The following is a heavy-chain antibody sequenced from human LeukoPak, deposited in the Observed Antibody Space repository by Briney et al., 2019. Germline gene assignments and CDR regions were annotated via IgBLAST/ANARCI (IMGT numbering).Heavy chain of an antibody. CDR3: ARDWATVTELDY. J-gene: IGHJ4*02. CDR2: IWYDGSNK. V-gene: IGHV3-33*01. CDR1: GFTFSNYG. Sequence: PGRSLRLSCAASGFTFSNYGMHWVRQAPGKGLEWVAVIWYDGSNKYYADSVKGRFTISRDDSKNTLYLQMNSLRAEDTAVYYCARDWATVTELDYWGQGTLVTDSP. D-gene: IGHD4-17*01.